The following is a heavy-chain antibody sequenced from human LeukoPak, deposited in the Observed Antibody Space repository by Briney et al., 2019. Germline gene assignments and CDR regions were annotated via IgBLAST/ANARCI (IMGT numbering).Heavy chain of an antibody. Sequence: PPGGSLRLFCAASGFTFSRHWMTWVRQAPGKGLEWVANIKHDGSEKYYVDSVKGRFTISRDNAKNSLYLQMNSLRAEDTAVYYCALNYDAFDIWGQGTMVTVSS. CDR2: IKHDGSEK. V-gene: IGHV3-7*03. J-gene: IGHJ3*02. CDR3: ALNYDAFDI. CDR1: GFTFSRHW. D-gene: IGHD1-7*01.